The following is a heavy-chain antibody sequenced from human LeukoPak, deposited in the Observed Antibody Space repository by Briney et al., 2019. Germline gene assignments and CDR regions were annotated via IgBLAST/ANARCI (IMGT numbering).Heavy chain of an antibody. J-gene: IGHJ1*01. CDR2: ISAYNGNT. V-gene: IGHV1-18*01. Sequence: ASVKVSCKASGYTFTSYGISWVRQAPGQGLEWMGWISAYNGNTNYAQKLQGRVTMTTDTSTSTAYMELRSLRSDDTAVYYCARDQDDSSGYYFEYFQHWGQGTLVTVSS. CDR3: ARDQDDSSGYYFEYFQH. D-gene: IGHD3-22*01. CDR1: GYTFTSYG.